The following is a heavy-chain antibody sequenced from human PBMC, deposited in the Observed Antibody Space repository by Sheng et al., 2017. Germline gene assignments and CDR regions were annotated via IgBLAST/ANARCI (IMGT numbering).Heavy chain of an antibody. CDR3: WSGRGGSVYYYGMDV. CDR1: GFTFSSYA. Sequence: EVQLVESGGGLVQPGGSLRLSCAASGFTFSSYAMSWVRQAPGKGLEWVSAISGSGGSTYYADSMKGRFTISRDNSKNTLYLQMNSLRAEDTAVYYCWSGRGGSVYYYGMDVWGQGTTVTVSS. J-gene: IGHJ6*02. V-gene: IGHV3-23*04. D-gene: IGHD1-26*01. CDR2: ISGSGGST.